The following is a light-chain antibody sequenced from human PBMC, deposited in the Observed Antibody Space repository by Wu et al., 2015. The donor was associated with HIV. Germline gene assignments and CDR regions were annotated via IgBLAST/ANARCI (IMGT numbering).Light chain of an antibody. Sequence: DIQMTQSPSTLSASVGDRVTITCRASQSISEWLAWYQQKPGKAPKLLIYKASSLQSGVPSRFSGSGSGTDFTLIISRLEPEDFAVYYCHQYGYSPFTFGGGTKVEIK. V-gene: IGKV1-5*03. J-gene: IGKJ4*01. CDR3: HQYGYSPFT. CDR2: KAS. CDR1: QSISEW.